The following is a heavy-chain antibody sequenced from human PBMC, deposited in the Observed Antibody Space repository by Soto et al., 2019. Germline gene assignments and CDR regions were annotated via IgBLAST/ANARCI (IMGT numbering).Heavy chain of an antibody. CDR3: ARDLSGYSNYVLFPWGGISHYYGMDV. D-gene: IGHD4-4*01. CDR2: IYTSGST. V-gene: IGHV4-4*07. Sequence: PSETLSLTCTVSGGSISSYYWSWIRQPAGKGLEWIGRIYTSGSTNYNPSLKSRVTMSADTSKNQFSLKLSSVTAADTAVYYCARDLSGYSNYVLFPWGGISHYYGMDVWGQGTTVTVSS. J-gene: IGHJ6*02. CDR1: GGSISSYY.